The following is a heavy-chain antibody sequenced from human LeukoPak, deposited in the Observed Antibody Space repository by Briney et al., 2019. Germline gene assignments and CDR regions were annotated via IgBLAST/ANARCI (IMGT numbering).Heavy chain of an antibody. CDR3: VGISLGYSSSLDY. V-gene: IGHV4-31*03. CDR1: GGSISSGGYY. D-gene: IGHD6-13*01. Sequence: PSQTLSLTCTVSGGSISSGGYYWSWIRQHPGKGLEWIGYIYDSGSTYYNPSLKSRVTISVDTSKNQFSLKLSSVTAADTAVYYCVGISLGYSSSLDYRGQGTLVTVSS. J-gene: IGHJ4*02. CDR2: IYDSGST.